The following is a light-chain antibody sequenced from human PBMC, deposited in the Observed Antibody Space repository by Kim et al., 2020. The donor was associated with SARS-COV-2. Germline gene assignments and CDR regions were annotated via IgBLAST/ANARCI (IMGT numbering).Light chain of an antibody. Sequence: GQKVTISCSGSNSNVGINRVSRYQQVPGTAPKLLIYDNDQRPSGIPDRFSASKSGTSATLGITGLQTGDEADYYCGAWDSSLSAGVFGGGTKLTVL. CDR2: DND. CDR3: GAWDSSLSAGV. J-gene: IGLJ3*02. V-gene: IGLV1-51*01. CDR1: NSNVGINR.